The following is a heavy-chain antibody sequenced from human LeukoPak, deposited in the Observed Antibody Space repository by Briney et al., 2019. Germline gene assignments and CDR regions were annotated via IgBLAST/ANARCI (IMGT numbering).Heavy chain of an antibody. CDR1: GGSIRSSYYY. Sequence: PSETLSLTCTVSGGSIRSSYYYWGWIRQPPGKGLEWIGSIYDSGSTYYNPSLKSRVTISVDTSKNQFSLKLNSVTAADTAVYYCASSGYSYGNFDYWGQGTLVTVSS. D-gene: IGHD5-18*01. V-gene: IGHV4-39*01. CDR3: ASSGYSYGNFDY. J-gene: IGHJ4*02. CDR2: IYDSGST.